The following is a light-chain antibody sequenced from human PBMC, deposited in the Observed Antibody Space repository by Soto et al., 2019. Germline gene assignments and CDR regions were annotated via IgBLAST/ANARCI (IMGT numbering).Light chain of an antibody. CDR1: QSISSS. J-gene: IGKJ1*01. CDR2: KAS. V-gene: IGKV1-5*03. CDR3: QQYDSYWT. Sequence: DIQMTQSPSTLSASVGDRVTITCRASQSISSSLAWYQQKPGKAPKLLIYKASSLESGVPSRFSGSGSGTEFTLTITSLQPDDFATYYCQQYDSYWTFGQGTKV.